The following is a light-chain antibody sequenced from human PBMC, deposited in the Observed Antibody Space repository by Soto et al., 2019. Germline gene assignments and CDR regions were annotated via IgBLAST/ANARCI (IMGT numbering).Light chain of an antibody. CDR2: GAS. V-gene: IGKV3-15*01. CDR3: QQYDNWPPT. J-gene: IGKJ4*01. Sequence: EILMTQSPSTLSVSPLERSTLSCRASQTISSNLAWYQHKPGQAPRLLFYGASNRATGIPARFTGSGSGTEFTLTISSLQSEDFAVYSCQQYDNWPPTFGGGTKVDIK. CDR1: QTISSN.